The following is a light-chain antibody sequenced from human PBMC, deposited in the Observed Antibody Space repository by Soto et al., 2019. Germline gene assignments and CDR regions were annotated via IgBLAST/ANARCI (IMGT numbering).Light chain of an antibody. CDR3: QQYGSSSFT. V-gene: IGKV3-20*01. Sequence: EIVLTQSPGTLSLSTGERATLSCRASQSISSSFLAWYQQKPGQAPRLLIYAASSRATGIPDRFSGSGSGTDFTLTISRLEPEDFAVHYCQQYGSSSFTFGQGTQLEIK. CDR2: AAS. CDR1: QSISSSF. J-gene: IGKJ2*01.